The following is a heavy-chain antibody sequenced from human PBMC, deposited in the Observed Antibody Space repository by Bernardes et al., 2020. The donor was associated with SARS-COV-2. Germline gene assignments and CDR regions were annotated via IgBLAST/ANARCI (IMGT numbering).Heavy chain of an antibody. CDR2: IISIVGFA. D-gene: IGHD3-10*01. Sequence: SVKVSCKASGGSFSSYSINWVRQAPGQGLEWMGRIISIVGFANYAQKFQGRVTITADKFTSTAYMELSSLRSEDTAIYYCARRGGDYYGLDVWGQGTTVIVSS. J-gene: IGHJ6*02. CDR1: GGSFSSYS. CDR3: ARRGGDYYGLDV. V-gene: IGHV1-69*02.